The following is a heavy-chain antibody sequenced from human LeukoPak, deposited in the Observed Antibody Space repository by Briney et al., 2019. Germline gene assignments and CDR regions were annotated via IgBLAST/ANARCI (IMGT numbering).Heavy chain of an antibody. D-gene: IGHD3-10*01. CDR3: ARTDKRFGDGGWFDP. J-gene: IGHJ5*02. V-gene: IGHV4-61*05. CDR2: IYYSGST. CDR1: GGSISDSNYF. Sequence: SETLSLTCTVSGGSISDSNYFWDWIRQPPGKGLEWIGYIYYSGSTNYNPSLKSRVTISVDTSKNQFSLKLSSVTAADTAVYYCARTDKRFGDGGWFDPWGQGTLVTVSS.